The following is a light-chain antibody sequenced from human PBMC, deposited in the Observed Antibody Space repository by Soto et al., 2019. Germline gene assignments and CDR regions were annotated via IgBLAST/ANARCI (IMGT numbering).Light chain of an antibody. V-gene: IGKV3-11*01. CDR2: DAS. Sequence: DIVLRQSPANLSLSPGERATLSCRASQSVSSSLAWYQQKPGQTPRLLIYDASNRTTGIPARFNGSGSGTDFTLTVSSLEPQDFAVYYCQQRSNWPLTFGGGTKVEIK. CDR3: QQRSNWPLT. CDR1: QSVSSS. J-gene: IGKJ4*01.